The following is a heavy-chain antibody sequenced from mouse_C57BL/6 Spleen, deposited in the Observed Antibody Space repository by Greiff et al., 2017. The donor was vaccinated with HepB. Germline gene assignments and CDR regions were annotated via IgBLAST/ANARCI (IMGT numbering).Heavy chain of an antibody. V-gene: IGHV1-19*01. CDR2: INPYNGGT. CDR1: GYTFTDYY. D-gene: IGHD2-1*01. CDR3: ARREIYYLFDY. J-gene: IGHJ2*01. Sequence: EVQLQQSGPVLVKPGASVKMSCKASGYTFTDYYMNWVKQSHGKSLEWIGVINPYNGGTSYNQKFKGKATLTVDKSSSTAYMELNSLTSEDSAVYYCARREIYYLFDYWGRGTTLTVSS.